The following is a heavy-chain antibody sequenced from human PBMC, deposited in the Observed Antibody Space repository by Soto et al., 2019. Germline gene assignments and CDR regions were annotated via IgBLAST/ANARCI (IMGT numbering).Heavy chain of an antibody. CDR1: GGSINFYY. J-gene: IGHJ2*01. CDR2: SYYSGTT. Sequence: QVQLQESGPGLVKPSETLSLTCTVSGGSINFYYWNWIRQPPGKGLEWIRHSYYSGTTNYNPSLESRVMISIETSKNQFSLNLQSVTPADTAVYYCARGWGKYFDFWGRGTLVTVSS. D-gene: IGHD3-16*01. V-gene: IGHV4-59*01. CDR3: ARGWGKYFDF.